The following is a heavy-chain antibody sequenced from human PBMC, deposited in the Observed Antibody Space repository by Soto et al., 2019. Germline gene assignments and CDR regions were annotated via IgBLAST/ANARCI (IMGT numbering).Heavy chain of an antibody. CDR1: GFILSNYA. Sequence: LKISCTASGFILSNYAMNWVRQAPGKGLEWVSTLSKDGANEHYADSVKGRFTISRDGSKNTLYLQTNSLRAEDTATYYCAKDPSTGSADYWGQGTQVTVSS. CDR2: LSKDGANE. D-gene: IGHD3-9*01. V-gene: IGHV3-23*01. CDR3: AKDPSTGSADY. J-gene: IGHJ4*02.